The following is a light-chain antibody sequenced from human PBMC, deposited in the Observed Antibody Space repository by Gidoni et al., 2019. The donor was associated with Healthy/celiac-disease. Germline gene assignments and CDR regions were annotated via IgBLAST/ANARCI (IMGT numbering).Light chain of an antibody. V-gene: IGLV3-1*01. Sequence: SYELTQPPSVSVYTGQTASITCSGDKFGDKYACWYQQKPGQSPVLVLYQDSKRPSGIPERFSGSNSWNTATLTISGTQAMDEAEYYCQAWDSSNVVFGGGTKLTVL. CDR3: QAWDSSNVV. CDR2: QDS. CDR1: KFGDKY. J-gene: IGLJ2*01.